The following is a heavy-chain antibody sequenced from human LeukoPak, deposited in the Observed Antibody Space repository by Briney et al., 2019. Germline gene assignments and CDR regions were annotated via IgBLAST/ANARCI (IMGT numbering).Heavy chain of an antibody. CDR3: ARGGYDDSSGYSFYY. D-gene: IGHD3-22*01. CDR2: IYHSGST. Sequence: PSQTLSLTCAVSGGSISIGGYSWSWIWQPPGGVLEWIGYIYHSGSTYYNPSLKSRVTISVVRSKNQFSLKLRSVTGADTAVYYFARGGYDDSSGYSFYYWGPRTLGTASS. CDR1: GGSISIGGYS. V-gene: IGHV4-30-2*01. J-gene: IGHJ4*02.